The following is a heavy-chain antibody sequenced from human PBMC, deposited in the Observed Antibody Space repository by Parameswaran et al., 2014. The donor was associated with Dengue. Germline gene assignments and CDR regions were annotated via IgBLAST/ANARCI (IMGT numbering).Heavy chain of an antibody. V-gene: IGHV3-53*04. Sequence: WIRQPPGKGLEWVSVIYSGGSTYYADSVKGRFTISRHNSKNTLYLQMNSLRAEDTAVYYCASVTQYYYDSSGYYRGYYFDYWGQGTLVTVSS. CDR2: IYSGGST. D-gene: IGHD3-22*01. J-gene: IGHJ4*02. CDR3: ASVTQYYYDSSGYYRGYYFDY.